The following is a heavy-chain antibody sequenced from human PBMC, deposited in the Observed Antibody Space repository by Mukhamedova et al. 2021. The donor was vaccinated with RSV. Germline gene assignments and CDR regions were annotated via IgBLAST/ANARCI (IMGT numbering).Heavy chain of an antibody. J-gene: IGHJ4*02. V-gene: IGHV3-23*01. Sequence: GPWKGLEWVSVLSGDGAVTYYADSVKGRFTISRDNSKNTLYLQMNSLRVEDTALYYCARVSNPGSYTDYWGQGTLVTVSS. CDR2: LSGDGAVT. CDR3: ARVSNPGSYTDY. D-gene: IGHD1-26*01.